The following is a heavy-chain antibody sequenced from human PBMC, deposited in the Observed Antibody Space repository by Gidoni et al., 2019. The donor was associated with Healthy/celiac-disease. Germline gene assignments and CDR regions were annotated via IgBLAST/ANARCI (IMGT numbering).Heavy chain of an antibody. J-gene: IGHJ4*02. CDR3: ARGPWGPYGSGSYYLDY. V-gene: IGHV4-38-2*01. CDR2: IYHSGST. D-gene: IGHD3-10*01. Sequence: ETLSLTCAVSGYSISSGYYWGWIRQPPGKGLEWIGSIYHSGSTYYNPSLKGRVTISVDTSKNQFSLKLSSVTAADTAVYYCARGPWGPYGSGSYYLDYWGQGTLVTVSS. CDR1: GYSISSGYY.